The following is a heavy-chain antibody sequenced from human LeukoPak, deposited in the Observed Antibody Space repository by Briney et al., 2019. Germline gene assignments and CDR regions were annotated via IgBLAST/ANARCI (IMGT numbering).Heavy chain of an antibody. J-gene: IGHJ5*02. CDR3: ARDPGIAAAGTWFDP. D-gene: IGHD6-13*01. CDR2: IDPNSGGT. Sequence: ASVKVSCKASGYTFTGYYMHWVRQAPGQGLEWVGWIDPNSGGTNYAQKFQGRVTMTRDTSISTAYMELSRLRSDDTAVYYCARDPGIAAAGTWFDPWGQGTLVTVSS. CDR1: GYTFTGYY. V-gene: IGHV1-2*02.